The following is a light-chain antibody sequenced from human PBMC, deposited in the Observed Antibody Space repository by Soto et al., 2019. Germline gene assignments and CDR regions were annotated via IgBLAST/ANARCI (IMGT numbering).Light chain of an antibody. Sequence: QSVLTQPASVSGSPGQSITISCTGTSSDIGNYDFVSWYQQVPGTAPKAMIYEVSSRPSGVSNRFSGSKSGNTASLTISGLQAEDEAYYYCSSYTTSTSFILFGGGTKLTVL. CDR3: SSYTTSTSFIL. CDR2: EVS. J-gene: IGLJ2*01. CDR1: SSDIGNYDF. V-gene: IGLV2-14*01.